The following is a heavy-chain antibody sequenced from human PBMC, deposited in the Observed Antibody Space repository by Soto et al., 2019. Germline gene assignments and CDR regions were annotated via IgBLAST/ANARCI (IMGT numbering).Heavy chain of an antibody. D-gene: IGHD4-17*01. V-gene: IGHV2-5*02. CDR3: ARRDYGTIDY. CDR2: IYWDDDK. Sequence: QITLKESGPTLVNPTQTLTLTCTFSGFSLNTSGLGVGWIRQPPGKALEWLALIYWDDDKHYSPSLKSRLTISKDTPKNQVVLTMTNMDPVDTATYYCARRDYGTIDYWGQGTLVTVSS. J-gene: IGHJ4*02. CDR1: GFSLNTSGLG.